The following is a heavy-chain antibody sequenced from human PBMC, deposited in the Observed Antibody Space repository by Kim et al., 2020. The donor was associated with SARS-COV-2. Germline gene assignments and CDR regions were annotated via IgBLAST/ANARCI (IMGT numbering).Heavy chain of an antibody. CDR3: AKSHRGDWFNFDS. J-gene: IGHJ4*02. V-gene: IGHV3-23*01. CDR2: ISASATNT. CDR1: GFTFRLYA. D-gene: IGHD3-10*01. Sequence: GGSLRLSCVTSGFTFRLYAMSWVRQAPGKGLEWVSGISASATNTFYADSVKGRFTISRDNSENTLYLQMNSLTVEDTAVYYCAKSHRGDWFNFDSWGQGTLVTVSS.